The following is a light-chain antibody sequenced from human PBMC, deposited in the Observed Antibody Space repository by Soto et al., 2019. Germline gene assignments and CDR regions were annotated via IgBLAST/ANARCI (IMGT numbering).Light chain of an antibody. Sequence: DIQMTQSPPTLSASVGDRDTITCRASQSIRNYLAWYQQMPGKAPKLLIYGASTLQSGVSSRFSGSGSGTEFTLTISSLQPDDFGTYFCQHHNSYSQTFGQGTKVDIK. V-gene: IGKV1-5*01. CDR3: QHHNSYSQT. J-gene: IGKJ1*01. CDR2: GAS. CDR1: QSIRNY.